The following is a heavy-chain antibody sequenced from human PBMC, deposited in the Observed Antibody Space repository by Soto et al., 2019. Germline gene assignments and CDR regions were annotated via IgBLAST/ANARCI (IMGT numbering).Heavy chain of an antibody. Sequence: GGSLRLSCAASVFTFSSYWMHWVRQAPGKGLVWVSRINSDGSSTSYADSVKGRFTISRDNAKNTLYLQMNSLRAEDTAVYYCARAYCSSTSCQTYYYYGMDVWGQGTTVTVSS. D-gene: IGHD2-2*01. CDR2: INSDGSST. CDR1: VFTFSSYW. V-gene: IGHV3-74*01. CDR3: ARAYCSSTSCQTYYYYGMDV. J-gene: IGHJ6*02.